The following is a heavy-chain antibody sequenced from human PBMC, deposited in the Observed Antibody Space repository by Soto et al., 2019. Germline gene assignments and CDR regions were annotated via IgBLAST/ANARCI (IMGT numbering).Heavy chain of an antibody. CDR3: ARDTLSQWLEPYYFDY. Sequence: GGSLRLSCAASGFTFSSYWMSWVRQAPGKGLEWVANIKQDGSEKYYVDSVKGRFTISRDNAKNSLYLQMNSLRAEDTAVYYCARDTLSQWLEPYYFDYWGQGTLVTVSS. CDR1: GFTFSSYW. J-gene: IGHJ4*02. D-gene: IGHD6-19*01. V-gene: IGHV3-7*01. CDR2: IKQDGSEK.